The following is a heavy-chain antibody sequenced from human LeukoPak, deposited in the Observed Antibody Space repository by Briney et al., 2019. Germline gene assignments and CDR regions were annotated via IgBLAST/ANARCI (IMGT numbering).Heavy chain of an antibody. V-gene: IGHV3-23*01. CDR1: GFIFSSYA. CDR2: ITGSGSST. CDR3: AISRDSSGYYYS. J-gene: IGHJ4*02. D-gene: IGHD3-22*01. Sequence: PGGSLRLSCGASGFIFSSYAMSWVRQAPGKGLEWVSAITGSGSSTYYEDSVKGRFTISRDNSKNTLYLQMNSLRAEDTAVYHCAISRDSSGYYYSWGQGTLVTVSS.